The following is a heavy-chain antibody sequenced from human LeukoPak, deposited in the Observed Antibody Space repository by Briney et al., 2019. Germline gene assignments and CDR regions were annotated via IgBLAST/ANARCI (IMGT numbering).Heavy chain of an antibody. Sequence: SETLSLTCTVSGASLSCYYWSLIRQPPGKGLEWIGYIYYSGSTNYNPSLKSRVTFSVDTSKNQFSLKLISVTAADTAVYYCARVKGVVTAILDYWGQGTLVTVSS. D-gene: IGHD2-21*02. CDR2: IYYSGST. CDR1: GASLSCYY. CDR3: ARVKGVVTAILDY. V-gene: IGHV4-59*01. J-gene: IGHJ4*02.